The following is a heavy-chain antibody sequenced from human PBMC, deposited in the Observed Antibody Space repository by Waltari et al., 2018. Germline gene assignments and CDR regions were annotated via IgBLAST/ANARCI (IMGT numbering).Heavy chain of an antibody. CDR1: GDSVRDYF. CDR2: SRHTGVT. D-gene: IGHD1-26*01. Sequence: QVQLQESGPGLVNPSGTLSLTCAVSGDSVRDYFWNWIRRPPGKGLEWIGYSRHTGVTMYNPFLTSRLTLSVDTTKNQVSLMLHSVTAADTATYYCARWDATERGFEFWGPGTLVTVSS. J-gene: IGHJ4*02. V-gene: IGHV4-59*02. CDR3: ARWDATERGFEF.